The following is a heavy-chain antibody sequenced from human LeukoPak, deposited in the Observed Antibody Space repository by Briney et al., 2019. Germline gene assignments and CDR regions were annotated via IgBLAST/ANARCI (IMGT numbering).Heavy chain of an antibody. CDR1: GYTFTGYY. D-gene: IGHD3-9*01. Sequence: ASVKVSCQASGYTFTGYYMHWVRQAPGQGLQWMGWINPNSGGTNYAQKFQRRVTMNRDTSITTAYMELSRLRSDDTAMYFCARSPHILTGENFDFWGQGTLVTVSS. J-gene: IGHJ4*02. V-gene: IGHV1-2*02. CDR3: ARSPHILTGENFDF. CDR2: INPNSGGT.